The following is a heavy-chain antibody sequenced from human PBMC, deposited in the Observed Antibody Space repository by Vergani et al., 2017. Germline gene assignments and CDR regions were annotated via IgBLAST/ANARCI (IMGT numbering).Heavy chain of an antibody. CDR3: GGGRDKYN. Sequence: EVQLLQSEGAVVQPGGSLRLSCVASGFTFSSHAMSWVRRGHGQGLEWVSSIKNNGDSTHYADSVKGRFTISRDNSKNTLYLQMNSLRGEGTAVYYGGGGRDKYNWGQGTLVTVSS. J-gene: IGHJ4*02. V-gene: IGHV3-23*01. CDR1: GFTFSSHA. D-gene: IGHD1-1*01. CDR2: IKNNGDST.